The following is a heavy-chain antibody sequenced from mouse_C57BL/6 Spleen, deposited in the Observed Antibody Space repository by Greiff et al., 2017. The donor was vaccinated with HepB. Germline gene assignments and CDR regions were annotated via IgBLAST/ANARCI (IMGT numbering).Heavy chain of an antibody. V-gene: IGHV7-1*01. CDR1: GFTFSDFY. CDR3: ARDAGDYGEGFAY. Sequence: EVKLMESGGGLVQSGRSLRLSCATSGFTFSDFYMEWVRQAPGKGLEWIAASRNKANDYTTEYSASVKGRFIVSRDTSQSILYLQMNALRAEDTAIYYCARDAGDYGEGFAYWGQGTLVTVSA. CDR2: SRNKANDYTT. J-gene: IGHJ3*01. D-gene: IGHD2-4*01.